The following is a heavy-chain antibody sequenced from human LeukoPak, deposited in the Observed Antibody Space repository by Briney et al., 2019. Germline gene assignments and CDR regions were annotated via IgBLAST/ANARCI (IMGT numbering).Heavy chain of an antibody. V-gene: IGHV3-15*01. D-gene: IGHD2-2*01. CDR2: IKSKTGGGTT. J-gene: IGHJ4*02. Sequence: GGSLRLSCAASGFTFSSYAMSWVRQAPGKGLEWVGRIKSKTGGGTTDYAAPVKGRFTISRDDSKNTLYLQMNSLKTEDTAVYYCTTFYCSSTSCYYFDYWGQGALVTVSS. CDR1: GFTFSSYA. CDR3: TTFYCSSTSCYYFDY.